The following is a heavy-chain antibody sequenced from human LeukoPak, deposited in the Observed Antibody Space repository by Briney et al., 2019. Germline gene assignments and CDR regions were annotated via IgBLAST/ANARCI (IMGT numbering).Heavy chain of an antibody. CDR1: GGSISSTTYY. V-gene: IGHV4-39*07. J-gene: IGHJ4*02. D-gene: IGHD5-12*01. Sequence: SETLSLTCTASGGSISSTTYYWGWIRQPPGKGLEWIGSMSYRGTTYYNPSLKSRITISVDTSKNQFSLKLSSVTAADTAMYYCARVRRDIVATIPPYFDYWGQGTLVTVSS. CDR2: MSYRGTT. CDR3: ARVRRDIVATIPPYFDY.